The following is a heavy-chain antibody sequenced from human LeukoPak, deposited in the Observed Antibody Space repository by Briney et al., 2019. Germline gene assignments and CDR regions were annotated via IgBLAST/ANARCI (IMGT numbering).Heavy chain of an antibody. V-gene: IGHV3-48*04. CDR2: ISSSGSTI. CDR1: GFTFSSYA. J-gene: IGHJ4*02. CDR3: ARVNDSSGYYYSFDY. Sequence: GRSLRLSCAASGFTFSSYAMHWVRQAPGKGLEWVSYISSSGSTIYYADSVKGRFTISRDNAKNSLYLQMNSLRAEDTAVYYCARVNDSSGYYYSFDYWGQGTLVTVSS. D-gene: IGHD3-22*01.